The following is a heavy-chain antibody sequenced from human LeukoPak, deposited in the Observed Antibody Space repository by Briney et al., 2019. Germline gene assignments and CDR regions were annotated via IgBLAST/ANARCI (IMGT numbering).Heavy chain of an antibody. Sequence: SETLSLTCTVSGGSISSYYWSWIRQPPGKGLEWIGYIYYSGSTNYNPSLKSRVTISVDTSKNQFSLKLSSVTAADTAVYYCARRAHYYCYYYMDVWGKGTTVTVSS. V-gene: IGHV4-59*01. CDR2: IYYSGST. CDR3: ARRAHYYCYYYMDV. CDR1: GGSISSYY. J-gene: IGHJ6*03.